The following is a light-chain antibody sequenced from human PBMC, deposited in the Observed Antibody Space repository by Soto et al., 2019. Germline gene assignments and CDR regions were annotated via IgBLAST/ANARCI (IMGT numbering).Light chain of an antibody. Sequence: EVVMTQSPATVSVSPGEGATLSCRASQSVNSNLAWYQQKPGQAPRLLIHGASTRATGVPARFSGSGSGTEFTLSISSLQSEDFAVYYGQQYNDWPLYTFGQGTMLESK. CDR1: QSVNSN. V-gene: IGKV3-15*01. CDR3: QQYNDWPLYT. J-gene: IGKJ2*01. CDR2: GAS.